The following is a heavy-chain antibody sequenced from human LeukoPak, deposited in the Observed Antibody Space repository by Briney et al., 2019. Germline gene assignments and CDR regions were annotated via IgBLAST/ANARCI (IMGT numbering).Heavy chain of an antibody. CDR2: IYHSGST. CDR1: GGSISSSNW. CDR3: ARGGSRLRWQHFDY. V-gene: IGHV4-4*02. Sequence: PSGTLSLTCAVSGGSISSSNWWSWVRQPPGKGLEWIGEIYHSGSTNYNPSLKSRVTISVDKSKNQFSLKLSSVTAADTAVYYCARGGSRLRWQHFDYWGQGTLVTVSS. D-gene: IGHD4-23*01. J-gene: IGHJ4*02.